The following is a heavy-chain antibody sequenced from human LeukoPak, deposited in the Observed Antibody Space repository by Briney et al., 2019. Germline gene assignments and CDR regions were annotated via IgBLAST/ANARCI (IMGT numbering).Heavy chain of an antibody. CDR2: IYYSGST. Sequence: PSETLSLTCTVSGGSISSGSYYWSWIRQPAGKGLERIGYIYYSGSTNYNPSLKSRVTISVDTSKNQFSLKLSSVTAADTAVYYCAGTRYCSSTSCYLGYWGQGTLVTVSS. V-gene: IGHV4-61*10. D-gene: IGHD2-2*01. CDR1: GGSISSGSYY. J-gene: IGHJ4*02. CDR3: AGTRYCSSTSCYLGY.